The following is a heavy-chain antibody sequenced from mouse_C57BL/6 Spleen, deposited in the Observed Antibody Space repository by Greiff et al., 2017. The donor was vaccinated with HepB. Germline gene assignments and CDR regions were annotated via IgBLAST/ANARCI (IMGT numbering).Heavy chain of an antibody. Sequence: QVYVKQSGPELVKPGASVKISCKASGYAFSSSWMNWVKQRPGKGLEWIGRIYPGDGDTNYNGKYKGKSTLTADKSSSTAYMQLSSQTSEDAAVYLCAREIDSSNENWGQGSSVIVSA. CDR2: IYPGDGDT. V-gene: IGHV1-82*01. CDR1: GYAFSSSW. CDR3: AREIDSSNEN. J-gene: IGHJ4*01. D-gene: IGHD1-1*01.